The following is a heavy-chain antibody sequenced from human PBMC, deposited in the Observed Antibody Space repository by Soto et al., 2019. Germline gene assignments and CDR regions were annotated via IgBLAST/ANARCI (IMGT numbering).Heavy chain of an antibody. CDR2: ISSRGRT. CDR3: ARYWFTATWSKFDY. CDR1: GVTINSDSYH. J-gene: IGHJ4*02. D-gene: IGHD2-15*01. Sequence: QVYLQESGPGLVRSSQTLSLYCAVSGVTINSDSYHWSWIRQRPGKGLEWVGFISSRGRTYYNPSLKSRITMSADTSKSQFSLHLTSVTAADTAMYFCARYWFTATWSKFDYWGQGSLVTVSS. V-gene: IGHV4-31*11.